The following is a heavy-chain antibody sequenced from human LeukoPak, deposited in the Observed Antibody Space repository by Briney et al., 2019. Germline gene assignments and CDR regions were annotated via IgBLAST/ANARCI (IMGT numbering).Heavy chain of an antibody. CDR2: IYSGGTT. CDR1: GFTVSSTY. J-gene: IGHJ4*02. Sequence: HPGGSLRLSCAASGFTVSSTYTAWVRQAPGRGLEWVSIIYSGGTTYYADSVKGRFTISRDNSKNTLYLQMNSLRAEDTAVYYCAREDQGASWIYYFDYWGQGTLVTVSS. CDR3: AREDQGASWIYYFDY. D-gene: IGHD2-2*01. V-gene: IGHV3-53*01.